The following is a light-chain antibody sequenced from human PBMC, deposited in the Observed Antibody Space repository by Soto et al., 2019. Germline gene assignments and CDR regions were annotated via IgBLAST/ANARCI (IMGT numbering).Light chain of an antibody. CDR1: QYINTR. CDR2: QTS. J-gene: IGKJ1*01. CDR3: HQRQSWTRT. Sequence: EIVLTQSPATLSSFPGDRVTLSCRASQYINTRLAWYQHRPGQAPRLLIYQTSIRAAGIPARFSASGTGTDFTLNIRDVQHEDFAVYYCHQRQSWTRTFGKGTKMDIK. V-gene: IGKV3-11*01.